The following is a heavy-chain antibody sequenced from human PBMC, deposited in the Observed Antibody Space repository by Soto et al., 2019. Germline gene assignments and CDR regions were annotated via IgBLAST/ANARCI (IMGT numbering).Heavy chain of an antibody. D-gene: IGHD5-12*01. CDR2: ISAYNGNT. J-gene: IGHJ4*02. CDR1: GYTFTSYG. V-gene: IGHV1-18*01. CDR3: ASDLRPVDIVATISYY. Sequence: QVQLVQSGAEVKKPGASVKVSCKASGYTFTSYGISWVRQAPGQGLEWMGWISAYNGNTNYAQKLQGRVTMTTDTSTSTAYMELRSLRSDDTAVYYCASDLRPVDIVATISYYWGQGTLVTVSS.